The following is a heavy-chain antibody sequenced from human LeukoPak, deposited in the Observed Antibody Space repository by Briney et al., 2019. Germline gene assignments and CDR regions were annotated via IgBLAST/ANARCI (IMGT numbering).Heavy chain of an antibody. D-gene: IGHD2-21*02. Sequence: PSETLSLTCAISGGSISSSNWWTWVRQPPGKGLEWVGEIYLRGNTNYNPSLKSRVTISLDTPKNQFSLKLSSVTAADTAVYYCARRSVVTAINFDAFDIWGQGAMVTVSS. CDR2: IYLRGNT. J-gene: IGHJ3*02. CDR3: ARRSVVTAINFDAFDI. V-gene: IGHV4-4*02. CDR1: GGSISSSNW.